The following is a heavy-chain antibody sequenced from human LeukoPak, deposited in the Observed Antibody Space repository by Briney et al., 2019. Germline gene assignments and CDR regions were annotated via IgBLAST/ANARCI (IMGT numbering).Heavy chain of an antibody. J-gene: IGHJ1*01. Sequence: PSETLSLTCAVYGGSFSGYYWSWIRQPPGKGLEWIGESNHSGGTNYNPSLKSRVTISVDTSKNQFSLKLSSVTAADTAVYYCATSPMGVCSGGSCYPEYFQHWGQGTLVTVSS. V-gene: IGHV4-34*01. D-gene: IGHD2-15*01. CDR3: ATSPMGVCSGGSCYPEYFQH. CDR2: SNHSGGT. CDR1: GGSFSGYY.